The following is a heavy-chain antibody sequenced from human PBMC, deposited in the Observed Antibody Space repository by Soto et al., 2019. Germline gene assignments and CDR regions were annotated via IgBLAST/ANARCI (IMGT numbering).Heavy chain of an antibody. CDR1: GGTFSSYA. V-gene: IGHV1-69*13. CDR3: ARVLAANDAFDI. D-gene: IGHD2-15*01. J-gene: IGHJ3*02. CDR2: IIPIFGTA. Sequence: SVKVSCKASGGTFSSYAISWVRQAPGQGLEWMGGIIPIFGTANYAQKFQGRVTITADESTSTAYMELSSLRSEDTAVYYCARVLAANDAFDIWGQGTMVTVSS.